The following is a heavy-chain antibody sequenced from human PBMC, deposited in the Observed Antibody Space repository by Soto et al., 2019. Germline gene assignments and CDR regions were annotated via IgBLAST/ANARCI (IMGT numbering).Heavy chain of an antibody. V-gene: IGHV1-46*01. D-gene: IGHD2-15*01. CDR2: INPSGST. Sequence: QVQLVQSGAEVKMPGASVKVSCKASGYTFSSYYMHWVRQAPGQGLEWMGIINPSGSTSYAQKFQGRVTMTRDTSTSTVYMELSSLRSEDTAVYYCARVYCRGGSCYGIDYWGQGTLVTVSS. CDR1: GYTFSSYY. J-gene: IGHJ4*02. CDR3: ARVYCRGGSCYGIDY.